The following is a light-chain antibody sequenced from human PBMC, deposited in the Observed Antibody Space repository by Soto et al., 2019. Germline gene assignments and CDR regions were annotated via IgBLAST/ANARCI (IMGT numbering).Light chain of an antibody. J-gene: IGLJ1*01. V-gene: IGLV2-14*01. Sequence: QSALTQPASGSGSPGQSITISCTGTSSDVGGYNYVSWYQQHPGKAPKLMIYDVSNRPSGVSNRFSGSKSGNTASLTISGLQAEDEADYYCSSYTSSSTLGYVF. CDR2: DVS. CDR3: SSYTSSSTLGYV. CDR1: SSDVGGYNY.